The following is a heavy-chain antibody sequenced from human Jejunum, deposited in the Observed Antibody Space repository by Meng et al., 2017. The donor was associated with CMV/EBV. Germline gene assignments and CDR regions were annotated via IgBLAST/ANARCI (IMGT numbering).Heavy chain of an antibody. J-gene: IGHJ4*02. D-gene: IGHD2-2*01. Sequence: TFTDYYIHWVRQAPGQGLEWMGWVIPKNGDSNYAQKFQGRVTVTRDTSITTAYMELTRLTSDDTAVYYCARDCSSTICKNLGVAFDLWGQGTLVTVSS. V-gene: IGHV1-2*02. CDR1: TFTDYY. CDR2: VIPKNGDS. CDR3: ARDCSSTICKNLGVAFDL.